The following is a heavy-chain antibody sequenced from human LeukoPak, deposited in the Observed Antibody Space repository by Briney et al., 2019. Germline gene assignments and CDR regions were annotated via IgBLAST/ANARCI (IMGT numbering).Heavy chain of an antibody. CDR3: ARIIVSGYSYGELDY. Sequence: SQTLSLTCTVSGGSISSGSYYWSWIRQPAGKGLELIGRIYTSGSTNYNPSLKSRVTISVDTSKNQFSLKLSSVTAADTAVYYCARIIVSGYSYGELDYWGQGTLVTVSS. CDR2: IYTSGST. CDR1: GGSISSGSYY. V-gene: IGHV4-61*02. D-gene: IGHD5-18*01. J-gene: IGHJ4*02.